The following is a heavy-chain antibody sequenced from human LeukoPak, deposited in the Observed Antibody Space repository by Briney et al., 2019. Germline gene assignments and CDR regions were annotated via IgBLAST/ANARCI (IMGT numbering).Heavy chain of an antibody. D-gene: IGHD3-10*02. J-gene: IGHJ6*04. CDR3: AELGITMIGGV. CDR1: GFTFRNYN. V-gene: IGHV3-48*04. Sequence: HPGGSLRLSCAASGFTFRNYNMNWVRQAPGKGLEWVSYISSSGSTIYYADSVKGRFTISRDNAKNSLYLQMNSLRAEDAAVYYCAELGITMIGGVWGKGTTVTISS. CDR2: ISSSGSTI.